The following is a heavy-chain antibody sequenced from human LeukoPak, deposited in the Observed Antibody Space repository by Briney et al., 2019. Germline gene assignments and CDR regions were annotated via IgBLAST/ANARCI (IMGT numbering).Heavy chain of an antibody. CDR2: ISGSGDDT. CDR1: GFTFSSYA. D-gene: IGHD2-15*01. V-gene: IGHV3-23*01. J-gene: IGHJ4*02. Sequence: GGSLRLSCAASGFTFSSYAMRWIRQAPGKGLEWVSGISGSGDDTYYADSVKGRVTISRDNSKNTVYLQMSSLTVKGTAVYYCAKTRGYCSGGSCYSDYWGLGTLVTVSS. CDR3: AKTRGYCSGGSCYSDY.